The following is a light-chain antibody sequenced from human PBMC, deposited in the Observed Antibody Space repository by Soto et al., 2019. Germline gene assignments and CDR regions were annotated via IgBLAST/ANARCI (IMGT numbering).Light chain of an antibody. CDR3: QQYKDYSPYT. Sequence: IQLTQSPSSLSASVGDRVTITCRASQGISSYLAWYQQKPGEAPKLLIYDASTLQSGVPSRFSGSGSGTEFTLTISSLQPDDFATYFCQQYKDYSPYTFGQGTKLEIK. J-gene: IGKJ2*01. CDR1: QGISSY. V-gene: IGKV1-9*01. CDR2: DAS.